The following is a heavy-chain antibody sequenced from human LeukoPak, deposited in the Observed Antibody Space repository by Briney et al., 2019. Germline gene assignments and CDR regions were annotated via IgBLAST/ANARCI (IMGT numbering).Heavy chain of an antibody. D-gene: IGHD1-26*01. CDR1: GFTFRDYA. J-gene: IGHJ4*02. CDR2: ISGSGGGT. V-gene: IGHV3-23*01. Sequence: GGSLRLSCAASGFTFRDYAMSWVRQAPGKGLEWVSTISGSGGGTYYADSVKGRFTISRDNSKNTLYLQMNCLRAEDTAVYCCAKTMGAIDHDYWGQGTLVTVSS. CDR3: AKTMGAIDHDY.